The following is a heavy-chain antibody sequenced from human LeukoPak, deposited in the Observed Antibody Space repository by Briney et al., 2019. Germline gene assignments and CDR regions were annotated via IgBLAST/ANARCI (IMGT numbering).Heavy chain of an antibody. Sequence: GGSLRLSCAASGFTFDDYGMGWVRQVPGKGLEWVGNINPDGSEKYYVDSVEGRFTISRDNSKNSMYLQMNSLRGEDTAVYYCARPGIAGGAFDIWGQGTVVIVSS. CDR2: INPDGSEK. CDR3: ARPGIAGGAFDI. CDR1: GFTFDDYG. V-gene: IGHV3-7*01. J-gene: IGHJ3*02. D-gene: IGHD1-26*01.